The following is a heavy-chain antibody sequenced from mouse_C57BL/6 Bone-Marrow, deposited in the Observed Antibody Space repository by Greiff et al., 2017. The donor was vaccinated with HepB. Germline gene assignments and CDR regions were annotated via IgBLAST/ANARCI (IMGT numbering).Heavy chain of an antibody. J-gene: IGHJ4*01. CDR3: TREKLIYYDYDDYAMDY. D-gene: IGHD2-4*01. Sequence: VQLQQSGTVLARPGASVKMSCKTSGYTFTSYWMHWVKQRPGQGLEWIGAIYPGNSDTSYNQKFKGKAKLTAVTSASTAYMELSSLTNEDSALYYCTREKLIYYDYDDYAMDYWGQGTSVTGSS. CDR2: IYPGNSDT. CDR1: GYTFTSYW. V-gene: IGHV1-5*01.